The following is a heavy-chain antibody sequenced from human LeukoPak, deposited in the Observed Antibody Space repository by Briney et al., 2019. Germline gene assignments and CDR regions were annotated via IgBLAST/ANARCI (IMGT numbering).Heavy chain of an antibody. CDR3: AKDYYDSGPRYFHC. D-gene: IGHD3-22*01. CDR1: GFTSSSYA. J-gene: IGHJ4*02. CDR2: ISGSGVST. Sequence: GGSLRLSCAASGFTSSSYAMSWVRQAPGKGLEWVSAISGSGVSTYYADSVKGRFTISRDNSKNTLYLQMHSLRAEDTAVYYCAKDYYDSGPRYFHCWGQGTLVTVSS. V-gene: IGHV3-23*01.